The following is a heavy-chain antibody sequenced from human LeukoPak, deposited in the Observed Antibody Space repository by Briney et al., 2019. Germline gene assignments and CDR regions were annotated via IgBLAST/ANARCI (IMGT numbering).Heavy chain of an antibody. J-gene: IGHJ6*03. CDR2: ISTSGSSI. D-gene: IGHD4-17*01. Sequence: GGSLRLSCAASGFTFSTYEINWVRQAPGKGLEWLSHISTSGSSIHYADSVKGRFTISRDNAKDSLYLQMNSLRVEDTAVYYCARDATTELGTVYMDVWGKGTTVTISS. CDR1: GFTFSTYE. CDR3: ARDATTELGTVYMDV. V-gene: IGHV3-48*03.